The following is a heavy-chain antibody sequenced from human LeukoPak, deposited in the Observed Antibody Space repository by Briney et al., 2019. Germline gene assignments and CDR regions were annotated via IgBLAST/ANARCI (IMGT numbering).Heavy chain of an antibody. V-gene: IGHV3-23*01. CDR3: ARGALRYSDY. D-gene: IGHD3-9*01. CDR1: GFTFTRNA. Sequence: PGGSLRLSCAASGFTFTRNAMAWVRQAPGKGLEWVSAIDGSGGTTFYADSVKGRVTISRDNAKNSLYLQMNSLRDEDTAVYYCARGALRYSDYWGQGTLVTVSS. J-gene: IGHJ4*02. CDR2: IDGSGGTT.